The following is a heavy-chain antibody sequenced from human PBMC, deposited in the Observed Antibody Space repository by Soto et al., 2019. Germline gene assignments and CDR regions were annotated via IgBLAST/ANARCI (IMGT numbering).Heavy chain of an antibody. V-gene: IGHV4-59*01. Sequence: QVQLQESGPGLVKPSETLSLTCTVSGGSISSDDWNWIRQPPGKGLEWVGNMYYSGSTNNNPSLKSRVTLSIDTSRNQVSQKLRSLTAADTAVYYCAIGTCGGVKDWGNGTLVTLSS. CDR1: GGSISSDD. J-gene: IGHJ4*01. CDR2: MYYSGST. D-gene: IGHD3-3*01. CDR3: AIGTCGGVKD.